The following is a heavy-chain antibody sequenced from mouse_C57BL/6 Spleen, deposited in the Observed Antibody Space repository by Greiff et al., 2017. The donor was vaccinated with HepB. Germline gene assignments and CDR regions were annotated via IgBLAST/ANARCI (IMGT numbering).Heavy chain of an antibody. CDR1: GYAFSSSW. V-gene: IGHV1-82*01. D-gene: IGHD2-4*01. Sequence: QVQLKESGPELVKPGASVKISCKASGYAFSSSWMNWVKQRPGKGLEWIGRIYPGDGDTNYNGKFKGKATLTADKSSSTAYMQLSSLTSEDSAVYFGASLYDYDVGFAYWGQGTLVTVSA. J-gene: IGHJ3*01. CDR3: ASLYDYDVGFAY. CDR2: IYPGDGDT.